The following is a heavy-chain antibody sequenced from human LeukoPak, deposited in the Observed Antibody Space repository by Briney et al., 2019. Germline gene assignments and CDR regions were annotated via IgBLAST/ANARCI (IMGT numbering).Heavy chain of an antibody. V-gene: IGHV4-39*01. Sequence: PSETLSLTCTVSGGSISSSSYYWGWIRQPPGTGLEWIGSIYYSGSTYYNPSLKSRVTISVDTSKNQFSLKLSSVTAADTAVYYCARTIMVATSNFDYWGQGTLVTVSS. CDR3: ARTIMVATSNFDY. CDR2: IYYSGST. D-gene: IGHD5-12*01. J-gene: IGHJ4*02. CDR1: GGSISSSSYY.